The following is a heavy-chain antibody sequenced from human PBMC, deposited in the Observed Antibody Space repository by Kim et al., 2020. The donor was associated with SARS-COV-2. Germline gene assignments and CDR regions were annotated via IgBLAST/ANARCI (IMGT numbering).Heavy chain of an antibody. CDR1: GGSISSYY. CDR3: ARQENYGDYAGRLGRPFDP. Sequence: SETLSLTCTVSGGSISSYYWSWIRQPPGKGLEWIGYIYYSGSTNYNPSLKSRVTISVDTSKNQFSLKLSSVTAADTAVYYCARQENYGDYAGRLGRPFDPWGQGTLVTVSS. D-gene: IGHD4-17*01. J-gene: IGHJ5*02. V-gene: IGHV4-59*08. CDR2: IYYSGST.